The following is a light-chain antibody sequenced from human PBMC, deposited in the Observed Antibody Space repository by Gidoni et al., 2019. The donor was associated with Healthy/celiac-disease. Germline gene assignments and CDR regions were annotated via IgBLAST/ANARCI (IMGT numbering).Light chain of an antibody. V-gene: IGKV1-5*03. CDR1: QSISSW. CDR3: QQYNSPWT. CDR2: KAA. J-gene: IGKJ1*01. Sequence: DIQMTQSPSTLSASVGDRVTITCRASQSISSWLAWYQQKPGKAPKLLIYKAASLESGVPSRFSDSGSGTEFTRTSSSLQPDDFATYYCQQYNSPWTFGQGTKVEIK.